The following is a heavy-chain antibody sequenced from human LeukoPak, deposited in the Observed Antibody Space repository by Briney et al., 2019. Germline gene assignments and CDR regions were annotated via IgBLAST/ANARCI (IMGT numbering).Heavy chain of an antibody. J-gene: IGHJ6*03. CDR1: GGSFSGYY. CDR2: INHSGST. CDR3: ARDTFYYYYYYMDV. V-gene: IGHV4-34*01. D-gene: IGHD3-16*01. Sequence: SETLSLTCAVYGGSFSGYYWSWIRQPPGKGLEWIGEINHSGSTNYNPSLKGRVTISVDTSKNQFSLKLSSVTAADTAVYYCARDTFYYYYYYMDVWGKGTTVTVSS.